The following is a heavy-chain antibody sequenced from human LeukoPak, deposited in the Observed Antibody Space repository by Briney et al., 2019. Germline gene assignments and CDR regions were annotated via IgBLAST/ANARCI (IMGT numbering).Heavy chain of an antibody. CDR1: GGSISSGGYY. Sequence: SQTLSLTCTVSGGSISSGGYYWSWIRQPPGKGLEWIGYIYHSGSTYYNPSLKSRVTISVDRSKNQFSLKLSSVTAADTAVYYCARSPDTWSGYPYYFDYWGQGTLVTVSS. J-gene: IGHJ4*02. D-gene: IGHD3-3*01. CDR2: IYHSGST. CDR3: ARSPDTWSGYPYYFDY. V-gene: IGHV4-30-2*01.